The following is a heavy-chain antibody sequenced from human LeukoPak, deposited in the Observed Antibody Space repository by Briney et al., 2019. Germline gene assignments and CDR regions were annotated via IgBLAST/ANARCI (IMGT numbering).Heavy chain of an antibody. J-gene: IGHJ4*02. CDR1: GFTVSSNY. V-gene: IGHV3-53*01. Sequence: GGSLRLSCAASGFTVSSNYMSWVRQAPGKGLEWVSVIYSGGSTYYADSVKGRFTISRDNSKNTLFLQMNSLRAEDTAIYYCAKERDYGPADYWGQGTLVTVSS. CDR3: AKERDYGPADY. CDR2: IYSGGST. D-gene: IGHD4/OR15-4a*01.